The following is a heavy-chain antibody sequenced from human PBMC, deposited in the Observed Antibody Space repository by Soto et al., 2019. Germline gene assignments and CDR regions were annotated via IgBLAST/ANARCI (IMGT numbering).Heavy chain of an antibody. J-gene: IGHJ4*02. CDR3: ARHIGAYYDNNGYPYFDY. Sequence: SETLSLTCTVSGGSISSSSYYWGWIRQHPGKGLEWIGYIYYSGSTYYNPSLKSRVTISVDTSKNQFSLKLSSVTAADTAVFYCARHIGAYYDNNGYPYFDYWGQGTRVTVSS. CDR1: GGSISSSSYY. V-gene: IGHV4-31*03. CDR2: IYYSGST. D-gene: IGHD3-22*01.